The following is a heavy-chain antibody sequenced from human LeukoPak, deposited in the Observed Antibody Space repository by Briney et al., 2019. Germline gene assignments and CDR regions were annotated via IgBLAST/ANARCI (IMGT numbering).Heavy chain of an antibody. CDR3: ARVGVVVPAAWFDP. D-gene: IGHD2-2*01. CDR1: GYNFCIFG. V-gene: IGHV1-18*01. J-gene: IGHJ5*02. CDR2: ISANNGNT. Sequence: SVKVSCKASGYNFCIFGISWVRQAPGQGLEGMGWISANNGNTNYAQNLPGRVTMTTDTSTSTAYMELRSLRSDDTAVYYCARVGVVVPAAWFDPWGQGTLVTVSS.